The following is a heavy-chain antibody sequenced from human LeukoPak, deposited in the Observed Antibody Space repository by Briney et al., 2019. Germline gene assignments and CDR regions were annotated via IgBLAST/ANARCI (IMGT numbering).Heavy chain of an antibody. D-gene: IGHD2-2*01. V-gene: IGHV3-21*01. Sequence: GGSLRLSCAASGFTFSSYSMNWVRQAPGKGLEWVSSISSSSSYIYYADSVKGRFTISRDNAMNSLYLQMNSLRAEDTAVYYCARDLANQLDDYWGQGTLVTVSS. CDR1: GFTFSSYS. CDR2: ISSSSSYI. J-gene: IGHJ4*02. CDR3: ARDLANQLDDY.